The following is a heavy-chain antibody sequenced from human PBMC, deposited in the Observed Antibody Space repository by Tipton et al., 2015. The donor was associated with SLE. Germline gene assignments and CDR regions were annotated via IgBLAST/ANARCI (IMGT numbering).Heavy chain of an antibody. CDR3: ASLGGLRAFDI. D-gene: IGHD3-10*01. Sequence: TLSLTCTVSGGSISSHYWSWIRQPPGKGLEWIGYIYYSGSTNYNPSLKSRVTISVDTSKNQFSLKLSSVTAADTAVYYCASLGGLRAFDIWGQGTMVTVSS. J-gene: IGHJ3*02. CDR2: IYYSGST. V-gene: IGHV4-59*11. CDR1: GGSISSHY.